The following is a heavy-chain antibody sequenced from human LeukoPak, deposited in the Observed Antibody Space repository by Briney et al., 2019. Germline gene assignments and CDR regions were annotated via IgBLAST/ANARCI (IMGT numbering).Heavy chain of an antibody. Sequence: SETLSLTCTVSGYSISSGYYWGWIRQPPGKGLEWIGSIYHSGSTYYNPSLKSRVTISVDTSKNQFSLKLSSVTAADTAVYYCARGVGATTAFDYWGQGTLVTVSS. CDR1: GYSISSGYY. J-gene: IGHJ4*02. D-gene: IGHD1-26*01. CDR2: IYHSGST. CDR3: ARGVGATTAFDY. V-gene: IGHV4-38-2*02.